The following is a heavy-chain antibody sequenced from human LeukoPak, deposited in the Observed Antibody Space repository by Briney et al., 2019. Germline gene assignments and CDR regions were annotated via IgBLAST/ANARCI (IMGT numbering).Heavy chain of an antibody. CDR1: GYTFTSYG. D-gene: IGHD2-15*01. CDR2: ISAYNGNT. V-gene: IGHV1-18*01. Sequence: ASVKVSCKASGYTFTSYGISWVRQAPGQGLEGMGWISAYNGNTNYAQKLQGRVTMTTDTSTSTAYMELRSLRSDDTAVYYCARDLRPIVVVVAATPDPYYWGQGTLVTVSS. J-gene: IGHJ4*02. CDR3: ARDLRPIVVVVAATPDPYY.